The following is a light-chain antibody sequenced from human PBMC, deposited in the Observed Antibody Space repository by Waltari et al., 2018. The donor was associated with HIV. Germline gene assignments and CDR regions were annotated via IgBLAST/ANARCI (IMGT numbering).Light chain of an antibody. CDR3: AAWDDSLSGWV. CDR2: RNY. Sequence: QSVLTQPPSASGTPGQKITMSCSGRALNVGRNNVYWYHHVPGTDTRLLIGRNYRGHPGVPDRFSASKSGTSASLAISRLRSEDEGNYYCAAWDDSLSGWVFGGGTKLTVL. J-gene: IGLJ3*02. V-gene: IGLV1-47*01. CDR1: ALNVGRNN.